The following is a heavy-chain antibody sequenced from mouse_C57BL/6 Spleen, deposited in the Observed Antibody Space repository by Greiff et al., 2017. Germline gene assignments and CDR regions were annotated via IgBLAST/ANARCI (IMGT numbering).Heavy chain of an antibody. CDR1: GYTFTDYY. CDR3: ARLYDYDGAMDY. D-gene: IGHD2-4*01. CDR2: INPYNGGT. V-gene: IGHV1-19*01. Sequence: EVQLQQSGPVLVKPGASVKMSCKASGYTFTDYYMNWVKQSHGKSLEWIGVINPYNGGTSYNQKFKGKATLTVDKSSSTAYMELNSLTSEDSAVYYCARLYDYDGAMDYWGQGTSVTVSS. J-gene: IGHJ4*01.